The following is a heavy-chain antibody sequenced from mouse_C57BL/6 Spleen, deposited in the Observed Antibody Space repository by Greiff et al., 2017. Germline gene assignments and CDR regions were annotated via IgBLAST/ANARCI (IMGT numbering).Heavy chain of an antibody. Sequence: QVQLQQSGPGLVQPSQSLSITCTASGFSLTSYGVHWVRQSPGKGLEWLGVIWRGGSTDYNAACMSRLSITKDNSKSQVFFKMNSLQADDTAIYYCAKNERDYAMDYCGQGTSVTVSS. CDR1: GFSLTSYG. V-gene: IGHV2-5*01. J-gene: IGHJ4*01. CDR3: AKNERDYAMDY. CDR2: IWRGGST.